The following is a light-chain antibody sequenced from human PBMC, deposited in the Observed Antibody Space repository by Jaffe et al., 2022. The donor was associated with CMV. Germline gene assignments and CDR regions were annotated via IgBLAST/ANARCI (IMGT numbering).Light chain of an antibody. V-gene: IGKV2-30*02. CDR2: KVS. CDR1: QSLVHSDGTTY. Sequence: DVVMTQSPFSLPVTLGQPASISCRSSQSLVHSDGTTYLNWFQQRPGHSPRRLIYKVSNRDSGVPDRFSGSGSGTDFTLKISRVEAEDVAVYYCMQGTHWPFTFGPGTKVDIK. CDR3: MQGTHWPFT. J-gene: IGKJ3*01.